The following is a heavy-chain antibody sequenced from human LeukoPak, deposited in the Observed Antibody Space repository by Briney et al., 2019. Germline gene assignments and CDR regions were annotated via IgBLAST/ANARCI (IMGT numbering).Heavy chain of an antibody. V-gene: IGHV3-9*01. D-gene: IGHD3-16*02. CDR1: GFIFDDYA. J-gene: IGHJ4*02. CDR3: AKDKGFGGVIAAFDY. CDR2: ISWNSGSI. Sequence: GRSLRLSCAASGFIFDDYAMRWVRQAPGKGLEWVSGISWNSGSIDYADSVKGRFTISRDNAKNSLYLQMHSLRAEDTALYFCAKDKGFGGVIAAFDYWGQGTLVTVSS.